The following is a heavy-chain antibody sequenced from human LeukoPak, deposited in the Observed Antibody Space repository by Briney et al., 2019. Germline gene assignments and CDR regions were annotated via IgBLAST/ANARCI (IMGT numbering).Heavy chain of an antibody. V-gene: IGHV4-34*01. J-gene: IGHJ3*02. CDR3: ARPRLTGVAFDI. D-gene: IGHD7-27*01. CDR2: INHSGST. Sequence: PSETLSLTCAVYGGSFSGYYWSWIRQPPGKGLEWIGEINHSGSTNYNPSLKSRVTIPVDTSKNQFSLKLSSVTPADTAVYYCARPRLTGVAFDIWGQGTMVTVSS. CDR1: GGSFSGYY.